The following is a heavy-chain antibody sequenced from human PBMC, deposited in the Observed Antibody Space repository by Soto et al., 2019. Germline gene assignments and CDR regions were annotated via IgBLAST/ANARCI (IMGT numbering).Heavy chain of an antibody. V-gene: IGHV5-51*01. J-gene: IGHJ4*02. D-gene: IGHD5-18*01. Sequence: PGESLKISCTGSGYNFNSYWIGWVRQMPGKGLEWMGIICRGEFDTRYSQSFQGHVTMSVDKSINTAYLQCSSLETSDTAMYYCARLLGYSYDYQEFFDYWGQRTAVTVSS. CDR1: GYNFNSYW. CDR2: ICRGEFDT. CDR3: ARLLGYSYDYQEFFDY.